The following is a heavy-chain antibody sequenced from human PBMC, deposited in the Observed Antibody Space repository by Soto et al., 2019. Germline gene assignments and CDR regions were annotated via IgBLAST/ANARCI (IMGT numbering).Heavy chain of an antibody. D-gene: IGHD1-26*01. CDR3: ARDSARGTMDV. Sequence: EVQLVESGGGLVQPGGSLRLTCAASGFTFSRNWMSWLRQAPGKGLEWVANIKNDGSEEWYVDSVKGRFTISRDNAKNLVYLQMNILRVEDTSVYYCARDSARGTMDVWGKGNTVIVSS. V-gene: IGHV3-7*01. CDR2: IKNDGSEE. CDR1: GFTFSRNW. J-gene: IGHJ6*03.